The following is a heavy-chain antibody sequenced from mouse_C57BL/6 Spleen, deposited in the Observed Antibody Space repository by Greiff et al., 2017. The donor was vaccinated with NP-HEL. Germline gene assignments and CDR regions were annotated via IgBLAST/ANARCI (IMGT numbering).Heavy chain of an antibody. CDR2: IYPSDSET. V-gene: IGHV1-61*01. CDR1: GYTFTSYW. CDR3: ARGENYYSNYYFDY. J-gene: IGHJ2*01. Sequence: QVQLQQPGAELVRPGSSVKLSCKASGYTFTSYWMDWVKQRPGQGLEWIGNIYPSDSETHYNQKFKDKATLTVDKSSSTAYMQLSSLTSEDSAVYYCARGENYYSNYYFDYWGQGTTLTVSS. D-gene: IGHD2-5*01.